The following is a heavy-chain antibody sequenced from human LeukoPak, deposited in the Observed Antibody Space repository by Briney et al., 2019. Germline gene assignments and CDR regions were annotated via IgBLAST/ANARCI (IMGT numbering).Heavy chain of an antibody. CDR1: GFTFSSYA. Sequence: GGSLRLSCAAFGFTFSSYAMHWVRQAPGKGLEWVSFIYSGGSTYYADSVKGRFTISSDNSKNTLYLQMNSLRAEDTAVYYCAKDLWDFWSGHESCGLDYWGQGTLVTVSS. CDR2: IYSGGST. J-gene: IGHJ4*02. V-gene: IGHV3-NL1*01. CDR3: AKDLWDFWSGHESCGLDY. D-gene: IGHD3-3*01.